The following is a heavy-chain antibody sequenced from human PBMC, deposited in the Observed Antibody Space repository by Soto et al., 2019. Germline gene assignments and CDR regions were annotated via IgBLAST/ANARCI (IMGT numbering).Heavy chain of an antibody. CDR2: ISWNRGSI. CDR1: GFTFDDYA. D-gene: IGHD3-22*01. J-gene: IGHJ3*02. CDR3: AKSTDHYDSSVPNCAFDI. V-gene: IGHV3-9*01. Sequence: EVQLVESGGGLVQPGRSLRLSCAASGFTFDDYAMHWVRQAPGKGLEWVADISWNRGSIGYAASVKGRFTISRDNAKNSLCLQINSLRVEDAALYYCAKSTDHYDSSVPNCAFDIWGQGAMVTVSS.